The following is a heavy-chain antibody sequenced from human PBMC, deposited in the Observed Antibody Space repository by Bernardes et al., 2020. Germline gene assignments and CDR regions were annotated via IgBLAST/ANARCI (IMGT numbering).Heavy chain of an antibody. Sequence: ASVKVSCKASGYTFTSYDINWVRQATGQGLEWMGWMNPNSGNTGYAQKFQGRVTMTRNTSISTAYMELSSLRSEDTAVYYCARGWRTYGGNAQPPSRNAFDIWGQGTMVTVSS. D-gene: IGHD2-15*01. CDR1: GYTFTSYD. CDR3: ARGWRTYGGNAQPPSRNAFDI. CDR2: MNPNSGNT. V-gene: IGHV1-8*01. J-gene: IGHJ3*02.